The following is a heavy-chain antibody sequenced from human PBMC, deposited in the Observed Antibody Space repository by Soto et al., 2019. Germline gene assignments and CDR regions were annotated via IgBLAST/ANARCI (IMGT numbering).Heavy chain of an antibody. CDR2: ISYDGSNK. D-gene: IGHD3-10*01. CDR3: AKAGYYYGSGSHYYFDY. V-gene: IGHV3-30*18. J-gene: IGHJ4*02. Sequence: GGSLRLSCAASGFTFSSYAMSWVRQAPGKGLEWVAVISYDGSNKYYADSVKGRFTISRDNSKNTLYLQMNSLRAEDTAVYYCAKAGYYYGSGSHYYFDYWGQGTLVTVSS. CDR1: GFTFSSYA.